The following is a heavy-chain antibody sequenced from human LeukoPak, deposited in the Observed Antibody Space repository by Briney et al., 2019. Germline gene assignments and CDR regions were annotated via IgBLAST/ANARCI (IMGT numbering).Heavy chain of an antibody. CDR2: TSSSDAGT. J-gene: IGHJ4*02. CDR1: GFTLSTYA. V-gene: IGHV3-23*01. D-gene: IGHD6-13*01. Sequence: GGSLRLSCAASGFTLSTYAMSWVRQTPGKGLEWVAATSSSDAGTYHADSVRGRFTISRDNAKNTLYLQMNSLRVEDTAVYYCARDFMYSISCAGCWGQGTLVTVSS. CDR3: ARDFMYSISCAGC.